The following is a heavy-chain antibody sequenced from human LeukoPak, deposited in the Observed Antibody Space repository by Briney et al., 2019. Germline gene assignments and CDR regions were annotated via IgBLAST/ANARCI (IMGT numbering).Heavy chain of an antibody. CDR1: GFTFSSYG. Sequence: GGSLRLXCAASGFTFSSYGMHWVRLAPGKGLEWVAFIRYDGSNKYYADSVKGRFTISRDNSKNTLYLQMNSLRAEDTAVYYCAKVWDIVVVPAAIEDAFDIWGQGTMVTVSS. J-gene: IGHJ3*02. CDR2: IRYDGSNK. V-gene: IGHV3-30*02. CDR3: AKVWDIVVVPAAIEDAFDI. D-gene: IGHD2-2*01.